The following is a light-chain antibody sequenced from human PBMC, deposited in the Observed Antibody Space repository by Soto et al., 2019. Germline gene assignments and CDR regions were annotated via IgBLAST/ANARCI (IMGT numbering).Light chain of an antibody. V-gene: IGLV1-40*01. CDR1: RSNIGAGYD. CDR3: QSYDSSLSAPV. J-gene: IGLJ1*01. Sequence: QSALTQPRSVSGAPGQRVTIAWTGSRSNIGAGYDVHWYQQLPGTAPKLLIYGNSNRPSGVPDRFSGSKSGTSASLAITGLQAEDEADYYCQSYDSSLSAPVFGTGTKLTVL. CDR2: GNS.